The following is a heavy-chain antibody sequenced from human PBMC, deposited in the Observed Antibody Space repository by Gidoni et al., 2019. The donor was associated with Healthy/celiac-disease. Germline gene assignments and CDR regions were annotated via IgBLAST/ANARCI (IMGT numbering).Heavy chain of an antibody. V-gene: IGHV3-33*01. CDR1: GFTFSSYG. CDR3: ARGVYSSSWYYFDY. Sequence: QVQLVESGGGVVQPGRSLRLSCAASGFTFSSYGMHWVRQAPGKGLEWVAVIWYDGSNKYYADSVKGRFTISRDNSKNTLYLQMNSPRAEDTAVYYCARGVYSSSWYYFDYWGQGTLVTVSS. CDR2: IWYDGSNK. D-gene: IGHD6-13*01. J-gene: IGHJ4*02.